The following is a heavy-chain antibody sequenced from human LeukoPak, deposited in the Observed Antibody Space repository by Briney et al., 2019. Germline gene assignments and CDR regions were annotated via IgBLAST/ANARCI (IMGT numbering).Heavy chain of an antibody. CDR2: ISGSGGTT. CDR3: ANKYGSGSYYIG. Sequence: GGSLRLSCAASGFTFTGNSMHWVRQGPGKGLEWVSAISGSGGTTYYADSVKGRFSISRDNSKNTLYLQMNSLRTEDTAIYYCANKYGSGSYYIGWGQGTLVTVSS. J-gene: IGHJ4*02. CDR1: GFTFTGNS. D-gene: IGHD3-10*01. V-gene: IGHV3-23*01.